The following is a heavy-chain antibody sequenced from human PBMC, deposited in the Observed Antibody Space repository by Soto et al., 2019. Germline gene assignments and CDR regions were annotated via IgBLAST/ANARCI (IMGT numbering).Heavy chain of an antibody. CDR3: ARDRRSIAAAGYYYYYGMDV. V-gene: IGHV3-53*01. J-gene: IGHJ6*02. D-gene: IGHD6-13*01. Sequence: PGGSLRLSCAASGFTVSSNYMSWVRQAPGKGLEWVSVIYSGGSTYYADSVKGRFTISRDNSKNTLYLQMNSLRAEDTAVYYCARDRRSIAAAGYYYYYGMDVWGQGTTVTVSS. CDR1: GFTVSSNY. CDR2: IYSGGST.